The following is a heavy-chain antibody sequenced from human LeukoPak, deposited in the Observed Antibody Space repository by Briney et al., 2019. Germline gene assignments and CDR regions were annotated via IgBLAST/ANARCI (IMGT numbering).Heavy chain of an antibody. Sequence: GASVKVSCKASGYTFISFYMHWVRQAPGQGLEWMGIIDPSGGSTTYPQKFQGRVTMTRDMSTRTVYMELSSLGYEDTAVYYCARARELGSKTKYYFAYWGQGTLVTVSS. J-gene: IGHJ4*02. CDR1: GYTFISFY. V-gene: IGHV1-46*01. CDR3: ARARELGSKTKYYFAY. CDR2: IDPSGGST. D-gene: IGHD1-7*01.